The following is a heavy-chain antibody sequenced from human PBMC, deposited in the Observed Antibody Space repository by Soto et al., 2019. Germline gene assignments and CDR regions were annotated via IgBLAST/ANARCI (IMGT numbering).Heavy chain of an antibody. Sequence: ASVKVSCKASGYTFTSYDMHWVRQAPGQRLEWMGWINAGNGNTKYSQKFQGRVTMTTDTSTSTAYMELRSLRSDDTAVYYCARDQPPRYYYDSSGPPTYWG. CDR3: ARDQPPRYYYDSSGPPTY. CDR1: GYTFTSYD. V-gene: IGHV1-3*01. J-gene: IGHJ4*01. CDR2: INAGNGNT. D-gene: IGHD3-22*01.